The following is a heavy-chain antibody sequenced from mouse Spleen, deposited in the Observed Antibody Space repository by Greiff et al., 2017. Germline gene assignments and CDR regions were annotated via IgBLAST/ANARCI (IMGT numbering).Heavy chain of an antibody. CDR1: GLTFSDYG. Sequence: EVKVVESGGGLVKPGGSLKLSCAASGLTFSDYGMHWVRQAPEKGLEWVAYISSGSSTIYYADTVKGRFTISRDNAKNTLFLQMTSLRSEDTAMYYCARQDDYDRYFDVWGAGTTVTVSS. J-gene: IGHJ1*01. CDR3: ARQDDYDRYFDV. CDR2: ISSGSSTI. V-gene: IGHV5-17*01. D-gene: IGHD2-4*01.